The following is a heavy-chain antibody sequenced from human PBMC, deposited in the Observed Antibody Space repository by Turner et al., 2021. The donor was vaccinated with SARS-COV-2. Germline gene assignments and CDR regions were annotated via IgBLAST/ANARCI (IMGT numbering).Heavy chain of an antibody. CDR3: ASIAAADPKYYHYYGMDV. J-gene: IGHJ6*02. Sequence: EVQLVESGGGLVKPGGSLRLSCAASGFTLSRYSMNWVRQAPGKWLEWVSSISSSSSYIYYADSVKGRFTISRDNAKNSLYLQMNSLRAEDTAVYYCASIAAADPKYYHYYGMDVWGQGTTVTVSS. D-gene: IGHD6-13*01. CDR2: ISSSSSYI. CDR1: GFTLSRYS. V-gene: IGHV3-21*01.